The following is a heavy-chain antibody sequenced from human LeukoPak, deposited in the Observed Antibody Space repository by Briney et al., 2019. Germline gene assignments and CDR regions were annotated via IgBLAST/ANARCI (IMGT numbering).Heavy chain of an antibody. D-gene: IGHD1-26*01. V-gene: IGHV4-59*01. Sequence: SETLSLTCSVPGDSIRSYYWSWIRQPPGKGLEWIGYIHYSGGTNYNPSFKSRVTISEDTSKNHFSLKLSSVTAADTALYYCARSTYTGSYFGYWGQGTLVTVSS. CDR2: IHYSGGT. J-gene: IGHJ4*02. CDR1: GDSIRSYY. CDR3: ARSTYTGSYFGY.